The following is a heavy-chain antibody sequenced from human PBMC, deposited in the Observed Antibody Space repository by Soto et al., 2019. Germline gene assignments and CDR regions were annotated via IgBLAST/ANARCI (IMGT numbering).Heavy chain of an antibody. Sequence: QITLKESGPTLVKPTQTLTLTCTFSGFSLTTTGVGVGWIRQPPGKDLEWLALIYWDDDRRYSPSLKRRLTITNDTSGIMVVLTMANMDPVATATYYCAHRHSGPGWNEAVFDYWGQGALVTVSS. CDR1: GFSLTTTGVG. CDR2: IYWDDDR. J-gene: IGHJ4*02. V-gene: IGHV2-5*02. D-gene: IGHD1-1*01. CDR3: AHRHSGPGWNEAVFDY.